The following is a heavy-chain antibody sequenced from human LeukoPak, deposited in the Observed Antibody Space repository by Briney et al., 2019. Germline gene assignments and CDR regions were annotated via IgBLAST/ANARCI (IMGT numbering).Heavy chain of an antibody. V-gene: IGHV3-33*01. D-gene: IGHD2-2*02. CDR2: IWYDGGNK. CDR1: GFTFSSYG. CDR3: ARDPVYCSSTSCYIHDYFDY. Sequence: QSGGSLRLSCAASGFTFSSYGMHWVRQAPGKGLEWVAVIWYDGGNKYYADSVKGRFTISRDNSKNTLYLQMNSLRAEDTAVYYCARDPVYCSSTSCYIHDYFDYWGQGTLVTVSS. J-gene: IGHJ4*02.